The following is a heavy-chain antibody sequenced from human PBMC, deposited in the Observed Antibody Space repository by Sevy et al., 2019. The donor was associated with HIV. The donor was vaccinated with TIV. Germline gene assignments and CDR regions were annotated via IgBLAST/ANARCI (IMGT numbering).Heavy chain of an antibody. V-gene: IGHV3-48*02. D-gene: IGHD1-26*01. Sequence: GGSLRLSCVASVFTFSGYSMNWVRQAPGKGLEWVSYISSSSNTIYYADSVKGRFTISRDNAKNSLYLQMNSLRDEDTAVYYCARDYSGSYYRFAYWGQGTLVTVSS. CDR2: ISSSSNTI. J-gene: IGHJ4*02. CDR1: VFTFSGYS. CDR3: ARDYSGSYYRFAY.